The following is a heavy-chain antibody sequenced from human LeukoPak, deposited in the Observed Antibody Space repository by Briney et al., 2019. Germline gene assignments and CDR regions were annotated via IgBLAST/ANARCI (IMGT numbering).Heavy chain of an antibody. J-gene: IGHJ4*02. D-gene: IGHD3-22*01. CDR3: ARGYYDRSGSSNPFDS. V-gene: IGHV6-1*01. CDR2: TYYRSKWYN. CDR1: GDSVSSNSAA. Sequence: SQTLSLTCAISGDSVSSNSAAWNWIRQSPSRGLEWLGRTYYRSKWYNDYAVSVKSRIAINPDTSKNQFSLQLNSVTPEDTAVYYCARGYYDRSGSSNPFDSWGQGTLVTVSA.